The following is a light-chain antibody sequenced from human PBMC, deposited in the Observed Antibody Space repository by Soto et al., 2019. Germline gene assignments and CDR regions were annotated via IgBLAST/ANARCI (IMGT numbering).Light chain of an antibody. Sequence: IVMTQSPCTLSLSPGDTATLSCRASQSLGSDLAWYQQKPGQAPRLLIFGTSARPTGIPARISGSGSGTEFTLTISSLRSEDFAVYFCQQYYNWPRTFGQGTKVDNK. CDR3: QQYYNWPRT. J-gene: IGKJ1*01. V-gene: IGKV3-15*01. CDR1: QSLGSD. CDR2: GTS.